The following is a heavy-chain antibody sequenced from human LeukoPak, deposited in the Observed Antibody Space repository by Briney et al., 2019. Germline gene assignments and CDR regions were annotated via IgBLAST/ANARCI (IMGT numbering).Heavy chain of an antibody. D-gene: IGHD6-13*01. V-gene: IGHV4-39*01. CDR2: IYYSGST. J-gene: IGHJ4*02. CDR1: GGSISSSSYY. Sequence: PSETLSLTCTVSGGSISSSSYYWGWIRQPPGKGLEWIGSIYYSGSTYYNPSLKSRVTISVDTSKNQFSLKLSSVTAADTAVYYCARGIPRGPVDYWGQGTLVTVSS. CDR3: ARGIPRGPVDY.